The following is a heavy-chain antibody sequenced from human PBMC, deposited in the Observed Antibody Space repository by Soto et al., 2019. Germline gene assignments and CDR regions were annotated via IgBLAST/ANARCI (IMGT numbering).Heavy chain of an antibody. CDR1: GYTFTGYY. J-gene: IGHJ2*01. D-gene: IGHD4-17*01. Sequence: QVQLVQSGAEVKKPGASVKVSCKASGYTFTGYYMHWVRQAPGQGLEWMGWINPNSGGTNYAQKFQGWVTMARDTSISTAYMELSRLRSDDTAVYYCARADYGAIWYFDLWGRGTLVTVSS. CDR3: ARADYGAIWYFDL. CDR2: INPNSGGT. V-gene: IGHV1-2*04.